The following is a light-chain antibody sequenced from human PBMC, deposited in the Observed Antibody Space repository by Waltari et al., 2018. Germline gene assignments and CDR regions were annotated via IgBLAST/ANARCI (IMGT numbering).Light chain of an antibody. CDR2: VGS. V-gene: IGKV1-39*01. J-gene: IGKJ2*01. CDR3: QQSYKAPYT. CDR1: QSISNC. Sequence: DIQMTQSPSSLPASVGDRVTITCRASQSISNCLNWYQHKPVKVPKLLVNVGSTLQSGVPSRFSGSGSGTDFTLTISSLQLEDLATYYCQQSYKAPYTFGQGTNVEIK.